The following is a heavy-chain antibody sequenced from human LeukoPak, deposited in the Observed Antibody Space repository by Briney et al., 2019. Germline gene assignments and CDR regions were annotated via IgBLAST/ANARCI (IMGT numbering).Heavy chain of an antibody. CDR1: EGTSSSYA. CDR3: ASSVLELLGDKGCYYYMDV. J-gene: IGHJ6*03. D-gene: IGHD2-15*01. V-gene: IGHV1-69*13. Sequence: GASVKVSCKASEGTSSSYAISWVRQAPGQGLEWMGGIIPIFGTANYAQKFQGRVTITADESTSTAYMELSSLRSEDTAVYYCASSVLELLGDKGCYYYMDVWGKGTTVTVSS. CDR2: IIPIFGTA.